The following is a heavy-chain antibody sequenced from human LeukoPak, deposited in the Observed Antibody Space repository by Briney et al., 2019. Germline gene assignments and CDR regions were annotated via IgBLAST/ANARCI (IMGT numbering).Heavy chain of an antibody. CDR1: GFTFSSYG. J-gene: IGHJ3*02. D-gene: IGHD5-24*01. V-gene: IGHV3-33*01. CDR2: IWYDGSNK. Sequence: GRSLRLSCAASGFTFSSYGMHWVRQAPGKGLEWVAVIWYDGSNKFYADSVKGRFTTSRGNSKNTVALQMNSLRDEDTAVYYCAREQFGSDDALDIWGQGTTVIVSS. CDR3: AREQFGSDDALDI.